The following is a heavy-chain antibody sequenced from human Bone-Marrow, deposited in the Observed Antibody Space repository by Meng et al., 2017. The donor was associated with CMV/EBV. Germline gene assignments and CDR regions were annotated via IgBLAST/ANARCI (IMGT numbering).Heavy chain of an antibody. D-gene: IGHD1-14*01. J-gene: IGHJ3*01. Sequence: GESLKISCAASGFTFSDYAMSWVRQAPGKGLEWVAFIRYDGSSKHYTDSVKGRFTISRDNSKNTLFLQLNSLRAEDTAIYYCANLDDDETAKNAFDVWGQGTMVTVSS. CDR2: IRYDGSSK. V-gene: IGHV3-30*02. CDR1: GFTFSDYA. CDR3: ANLDDDETAKNAFDV.